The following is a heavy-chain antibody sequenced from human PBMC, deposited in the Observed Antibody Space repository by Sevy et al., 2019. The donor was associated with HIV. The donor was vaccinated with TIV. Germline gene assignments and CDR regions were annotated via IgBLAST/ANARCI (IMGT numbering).Heavy chain of an antibody. J-gene: IGHJ6*03. V-gene: IGHV1-69*06. CDR1: GGTFSSYA. CDR3: ARGGYPDGYYYYYMDV. D-gene: IGHD5-12*01. CDR2: IIPIFGTA. Sequence: ASVKVSCKASGGTFSSYAISWVRQAPGQGLEWMGGIIPIFGTANYAQKFQGRVTITADKSTSTAYMELSSLRSEDTAVDYCARGGYPDGYYYYYMDVWGKGTTVTVSS.